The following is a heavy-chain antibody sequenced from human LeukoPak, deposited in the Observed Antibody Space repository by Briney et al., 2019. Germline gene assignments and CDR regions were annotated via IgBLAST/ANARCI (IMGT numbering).Heavy chain of an antibody. CDR2: ISGSGGST. CDR3: AKDLGFGELLSDY. Sequence: PGGSLRLSCAASGFTFTSYAMSWIRQAPGKGLEWVSAISGSGGSTYYADSVKGRFTISRDNSKNTLYLQMNSLRAEDTAVYYCAKDLGFGELLSDYWGQGTLVTVSS. J-gene: IGHJ4*02. CDR1: GFTFTSYA. V-gene: IGHV3-23*01. D-gene: IGHD3-10*01.